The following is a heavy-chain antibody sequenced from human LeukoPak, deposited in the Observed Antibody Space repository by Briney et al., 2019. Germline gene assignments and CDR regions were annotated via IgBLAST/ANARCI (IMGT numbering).Heavy chain of an antibody. CDR2: IYHSWST. CDR1: GYSISSGYY. V-gene: IGHV4-38-2*02. CDR3: ARDQPYMDV. J-gene: IGHJ6*03. Sequence: SETLSLTCIVSGYSISSGYYWVWIRQPPRKGLEWIGSIYHSWSTLYNPSLKSRVTISVDTSKNKFSLKLSSGTAADRAMYYCARDQPYMDVWGEGTTVTVSS.